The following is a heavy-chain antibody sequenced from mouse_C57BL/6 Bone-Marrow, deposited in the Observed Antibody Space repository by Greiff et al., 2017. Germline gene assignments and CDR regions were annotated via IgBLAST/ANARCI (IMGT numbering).Heavy chain of an antibody. CDR3: ARERERASTGTSWFAY. J-gene: IGHJ3*01. D-gene: IGHD4-1*02. CDR1: GFNIKDYY. V-gene: IGHV14-2*01. CDR2: IDPEDGET. Sequence: VHVKQSGAELVKPGASVKLSCTASGFNIKDYYMHWVKQRTEQGLEWIGRIDPEDGETKSAPKFQGKATITADTSSNTASLQLSSLTSEDTAVYYCARERERASTGTSWFAYWGQGTLVTVSA.